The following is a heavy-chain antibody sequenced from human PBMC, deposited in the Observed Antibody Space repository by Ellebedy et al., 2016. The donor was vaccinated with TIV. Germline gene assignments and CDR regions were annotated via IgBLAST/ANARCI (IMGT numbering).Heavy chain of an antibody. D-gene: IGHD1-14*01. CDR1: GFTFSGYA. CDR2: ISGSGGST. J-gene: IGHJ5*02. V-gene: IGHV3-23*01. Sequence: GGSLRLSXAASGFTFSGYAMSWVRQAPGKGLEWVSAISGSGGSTYYADSVKGRFTISRDNSKNTLYLQMNSLRAEDTAVYYCARDTGGWFDPWGQGTLVTVSS. CDR3: ARDTGGWFDP.